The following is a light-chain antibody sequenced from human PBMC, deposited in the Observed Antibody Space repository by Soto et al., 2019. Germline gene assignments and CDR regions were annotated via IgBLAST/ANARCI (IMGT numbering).Light chain of an antibody. CDR3: MQGTHWPRT. CDR1: QSLAYSDGNTY. V-gene: IGKV2-30*01. CDR2: KVS. Sequence: DVVMTQSPLSLPVTLGQPASISCRSSQSLAYSDGNTYLIWFQQRPGQPPRRLIYKVSNRDSGVPDRFSGSGSGTDFTLKISRVVAEDVGVYYCMQGTHWPRTFGQGTKVEIK. J-gene: IGKJ1*01.